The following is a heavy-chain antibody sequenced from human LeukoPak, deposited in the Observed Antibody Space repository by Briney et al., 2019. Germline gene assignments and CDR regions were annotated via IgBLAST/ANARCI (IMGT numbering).Heavy chain of an antibody. J-gene: IGHJ3*02. D-gene: IGHD2-2*01. CDR1: GFTFSSYG. V-gene: IGHV3-53*01. CDR2: IYSGGST. CDR3: ARDGEYGMNAFDI. Sequence: GGSLRLTCAASGFTFSSYGMSWVRQAPGKGLEWVSVIYSGGSTYYADSVKGRFTISRDNSKNTLYLQMNSLRAEDTAVYYCARDGEYGMNAFDIWGQGTMVTVSS.